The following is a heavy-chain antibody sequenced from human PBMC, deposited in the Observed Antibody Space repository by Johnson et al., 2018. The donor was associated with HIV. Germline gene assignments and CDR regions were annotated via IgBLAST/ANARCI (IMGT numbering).Heavy chain of an antibody. Sequence: VQLVESGGGVVQPGRSLRLSCAASGFTFSSYWMSWVRQAPGKGLEWVANIKQDGSEKYYVDSVKGRFTISRDNAKNSLYLQMNSLRAEDTAVYYCARRGMRADDAFDIWGQGTMVIVSS. CDR3: ARRGMRADDAFDI. D-gene: IGHD3-16*01. J-gene: IGHJ3*02. CDR2: IKQDGSEK. V-gene: IGHV3-7*01. CDR1: GFTFSSYW.